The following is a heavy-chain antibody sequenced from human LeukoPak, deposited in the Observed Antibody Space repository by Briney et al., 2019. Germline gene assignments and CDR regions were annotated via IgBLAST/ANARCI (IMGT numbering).Heavy chain of an antibody. CDR3: AVSSWSLETFDY. Sequence: PSETLSPTCTVSGGSNSSYYWSWIRQPPGKGLEWIGYIYYSGSTNYNPSLKSRVTISVDTSKNQFSLKLSSVTAADTAVCYCAVSSWSLETFDYWGQGTLVSVSS. D-gene: IGHD6-13*01. CDR2: IYYSGST. J-gene: IGHJ4*02. CDR1: GGSNSSYY. V-gene: IGHV4-59*01.